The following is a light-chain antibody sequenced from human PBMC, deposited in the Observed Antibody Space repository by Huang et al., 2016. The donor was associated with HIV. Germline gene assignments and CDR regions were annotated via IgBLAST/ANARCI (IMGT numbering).Light chain of an antibody. V-gene: IGKV3-15*01. Sequence: EIVMTQSPATLSVSPGARATLPCRASQTVSSNLAWYQQNPGQAPRLLLYAASTRATDIPARVSGSGSGTEFALTISSLQSEDFAVYYCQHYRVWPPVYTFGQGTKLEIK. CDR2: AAS. CDR1: QTVSSN. J-gene: IGKJ2*01. CDR3: QHYRVWPPVYT.